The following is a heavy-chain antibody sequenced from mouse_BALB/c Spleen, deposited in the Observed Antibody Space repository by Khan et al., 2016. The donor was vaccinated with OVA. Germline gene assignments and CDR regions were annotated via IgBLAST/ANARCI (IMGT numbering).Heavy chain of an antibody. V-gene: IGHV1S81*02. CDR3: TRGGYGSPFAY. D-gene: IGHD1-1*01. CDR2: INPSNGGT. CDR1: GYTFTSYY. Sequence: VQLQESGAELVKPGASVKLSCKASGYTFTSYYMYWVKQRPGQGLEWIGEINPSNGGTNVNEKFKSKATLTVDKSSSTAYMEVSSLTSEDSAVYYSTRGGYGSPFAYWGQGTLVTVSA. J-gene: IGHJ3*01.